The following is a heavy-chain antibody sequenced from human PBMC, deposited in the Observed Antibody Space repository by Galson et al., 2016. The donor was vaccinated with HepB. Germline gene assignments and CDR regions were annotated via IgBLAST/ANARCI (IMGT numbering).Heavy chain of an antibody. V-gene: IGHV3-21*01. CDR3: ARDRGDYNNYVNYFDP. CDR1: GFTLSSAY. CDR2: ISTTSSYR. Sequence: SLRLACAASGFTLSSAYISSVRPAPGKGLGWVSSISTTSSYRYSADPVKGRFTISRDNAKNSLYLQMNSLRAEDTAVYYWARDRGDYNNYVNYFDPWGQGTLVTVSS. J-gene: IGHJ5*02. D-gene: IGHD4-11*01.